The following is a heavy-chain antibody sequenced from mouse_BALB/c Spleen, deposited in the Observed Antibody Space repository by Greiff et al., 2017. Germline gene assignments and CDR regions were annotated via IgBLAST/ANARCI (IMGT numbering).Heavy chain of an antibody. CDR2: IDPETGGT. D-gene: IGHD1-1*01. CDR1: GYTFTDYE. CDR3: TSYYGYYYAMDY. Sequence: QVQLQQSGAELVRPGASVTLSCKASGYTFTDYEMHWVKQTPVHGLEWIGAIDPETGGTAYNQKFKGKATLTADKSSSTAYMELRSLTSEDSAVYYCTSYYGYYYAMDYWGQGTSVTVSS. J-gene: IGHJ4*01. V-gene: IGHV1-15*01.